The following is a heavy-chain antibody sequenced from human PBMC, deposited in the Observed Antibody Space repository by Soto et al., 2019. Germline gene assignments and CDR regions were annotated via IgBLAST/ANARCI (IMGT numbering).Heavy chain of an antibody. CDR2: IYYSGST. D-gene: IGHD5-12*01. J-gene: IGHJ4*02. Sequence: SETLSLTCTVSGGSISSYYWSWIRQPPGKGLEWIGYIYYSGSTNYNPSLKSRVTISVDTSKNQFSLKLSSVTAADTAVYYCARGVSGYVDDYFDYWGQGTLVTVSS. CDR1: GGSISSYY. CDR3: ARGVSGYVDDYFDY. V-gene: IGHV4-59*01.